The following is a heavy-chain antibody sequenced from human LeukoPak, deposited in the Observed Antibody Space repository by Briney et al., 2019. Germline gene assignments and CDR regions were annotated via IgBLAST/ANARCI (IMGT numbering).Heavy chain of an antibody. CDR3: AGDYNYVYDY. V-gene: IGHV3-66*01. CDR2: IYSGGST. Sequence: GGSLRLSCAASGITVNRNYMSWVRQAPGKGLEWVSVIYSGGSTSYADSVKGRFTISRDNSKNTLDLQMNSLRAEDTALYYCAGDYNYVYDYWGQGTLVTVSS. CDR1: GITVNRNY. J-gene: IGHJ4*02. D-gene: IGHD3-16*01.